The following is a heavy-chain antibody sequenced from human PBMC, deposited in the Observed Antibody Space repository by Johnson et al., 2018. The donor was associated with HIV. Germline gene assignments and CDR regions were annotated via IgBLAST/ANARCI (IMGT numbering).Heavy chain of an antibody. V-gene: IGHV3-66*01. J-gene: IGHJ3*02. CDR1: GFTVSSNY. CDR2: IYSGGST. CDR3: ARSLRGSGEGDAFDI. D-gene: IGHD1-26*01. Sequence: VQLVESGGGLVQPGGSLRLSCAASGFTVSSNYMSWVRQAPGKGLEWVSVIYSGGSTYYADSVKGRFTISRDNSKNTLYLQLNSPRAEDTAVYYCARSLRGSGEGDAFDIWGQGTMVTVSS.